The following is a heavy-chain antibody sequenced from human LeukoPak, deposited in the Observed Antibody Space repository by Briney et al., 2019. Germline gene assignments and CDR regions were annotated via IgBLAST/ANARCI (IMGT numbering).Heavy chain of an antibody. V-gene: IGHV3-7*01. D-gene: IGHD2-2*01. CDR2: IRQDGSEK. Sequence: GGSLRLSCAASGFTFSSYWMSWVRQAPGKGLEWVANIRQDGSEKYYVDSVKGRFTISRDNAKNSLYLQMNSLRAEDTAVYYCAGGEGLGPYCSSTSCYFAFDIWGQGTMVTVSS. CDR1: GFTFSSYW. CDR3: AGGEGLGPYCSSTSCYFAFDI. J-gene: IGHJ3*02.